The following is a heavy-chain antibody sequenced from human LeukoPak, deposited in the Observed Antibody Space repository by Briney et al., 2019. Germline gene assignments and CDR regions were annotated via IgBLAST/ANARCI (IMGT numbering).Heavy chain of an antibody. Sequence: PSETLSLTCIVSGGSISRKTYYWGWIRQPPGKGLEWIGSIYYSGTTYYNPSLKSRVTISVDTSKNQFSLKLSSVTAADTAVYHCARLYDSSGYYAHFDYWGQGTLVTVSS. CDR3: ARLYDSSGYYAHFDY. V-gene: IGHV4-39*07. D-gene: IGHD3-22*01. CDR2: IYYSGTT. J-gene: IGHJ4*02. CDR1: GGSISRKTYY.